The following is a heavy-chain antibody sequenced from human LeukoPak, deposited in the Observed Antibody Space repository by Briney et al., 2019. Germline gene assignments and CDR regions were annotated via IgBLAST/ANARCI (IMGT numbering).Heavy chain of an antibody. CDR3: ARVASSAWGYYYMDV. D-gene: IGHD6-19*01. CDR1: GFTFSSYW. Sequence: GGSLRLSCAASGFTFSSYWMHWVRQAPGKGLVWVSRINSDGSSTSYADSVKGRFTISRDNAKNSLYLQMNSLRAEDTAVYYCARVASSAWGYYYMDVWGKGTTVTISS. V-gene: IGHV3-74*01. J-gene: IGHJ6*03. CDR2: INSDGSST.